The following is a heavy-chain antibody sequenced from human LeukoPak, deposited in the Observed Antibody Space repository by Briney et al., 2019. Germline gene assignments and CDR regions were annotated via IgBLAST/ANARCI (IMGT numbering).Heavy chain of an antibody. Sequence: VASVKVSCKASGGTFSSYAISWVRQAPGQGLEWMGGIIPILGTANYAQKFQGRVTITADESTSTAYMELSSLRSEDTAVYYCARDFQTGGSITIFGVVNTVYGMDVWGQGTTVTVSS. D-gene: IGHD3-3*01. V-gene: IGHV1-69*13. CDR2: IIPILGTA. J-gene: IGHJ6*02. CDR3: ARDFQTGGSITIFGVVNTVYGMDV. CDR1: GGTFSSYA.